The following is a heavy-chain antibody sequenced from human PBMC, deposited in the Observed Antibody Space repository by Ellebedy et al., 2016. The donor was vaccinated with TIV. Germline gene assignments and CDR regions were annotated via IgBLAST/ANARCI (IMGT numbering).Heavy chain of an antibody. CDR3: ARRGIAVAGTFDY. V-gene: IGHV4-39*01. CDR1: GGSISSSSYY. CDR2: IYYSGST. D-gene: IGHD6-19*01. J-gene: IGHJ4*02. Sequence: SETLSLTXTVSGGSISSSSYYWGWIRQPPGKGLEWIGSIYYSGSTYYNPSLKSRVTISVDTSKNQFSLKLSSVTAADTAVYYCARRGIAVAGTFDYWGQGTLVTVSS.